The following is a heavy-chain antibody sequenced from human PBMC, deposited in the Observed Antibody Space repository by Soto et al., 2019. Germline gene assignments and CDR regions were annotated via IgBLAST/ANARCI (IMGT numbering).Heavy chain of an antibody. D-gene: IGHD2-2*01. V-gene: IGHV3-23*01. J-gene: IGHJ4*02. CDR1: GHTFQNYA. Sequence: EVQLLESGGGSVQPGGSLRLSCVASGHTFQNYAMTWVRQAPGKGLEWVSGISGSGGSTYYADSVRGRFTISRDDSKNTLYLHMSSLRAEDTAVYYCAKVSRGIGVVPVALNWGQGTLVTVSS. CDR3: AKVSRGIGVVPVALN. CDR2: ISGSGGST.